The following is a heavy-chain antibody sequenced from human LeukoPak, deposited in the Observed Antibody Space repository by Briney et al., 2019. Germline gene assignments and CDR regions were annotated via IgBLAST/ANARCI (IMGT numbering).Heavy chain of an antibody. CDR3: ARETSEGDREPTGYFDY. CDR2: ISGYNGRT. D-gene: IGHD1-1*01. V-gene: IGHV1-18*01. J-gene: IGHJ4*02. Sequence: ASVKVSCKASGYTFTSYDISWVRQAPGQGLEWMGWISGYNGRTIYAQTVQDRVTMTTDTSTTTVYMELRSLKFNDTAVYYCARETSEGDREPTGYFDYWGQGSLVIVSS. CDR1: GYTFTSYD.